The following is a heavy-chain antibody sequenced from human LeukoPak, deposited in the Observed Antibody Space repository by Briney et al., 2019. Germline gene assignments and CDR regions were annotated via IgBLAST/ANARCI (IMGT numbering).Heavy chain of an antibody. D-gene: IGHD1-20*01. V-gene: IGHV1-69*05. CDR1: GGTFSSYA. Sequence: VASVKVSCKASGGTFSSYAISWVRQAPGQGLEWMGGIIPIFGTANYAQKFQGRVTITTDESTSTAYMELSSLRSEDTAVYYCARGNWNLGLYYYYMDVWGKGTTVTVSS. CDR2: IIPIFGTA. CDR3: ARGNWNLGLYYYYMDV. J-gene: IGHJ6*03.